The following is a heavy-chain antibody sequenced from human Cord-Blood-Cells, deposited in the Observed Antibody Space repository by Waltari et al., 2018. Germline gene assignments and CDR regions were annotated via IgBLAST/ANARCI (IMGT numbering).Heavy chain of an antibody. V-gene: IGHV3-30*18. CDR3: AKDRDGGNFDY. J-gene: IGHJ4*02. CDR1: GFTFSSDG. Sequence: QVQLVASGAGVVQPGRSLNLSCAASGFTFSSDGMPWVRQAPGKGLEWVAVISYDGSNKYYADSVKGRFTISRDNSKNTLYLQMNSLRAEDTAVYYCAKDRDGGNFDYWGQGTLVTVSS. CDR2: ISYDGSNK. D-gene: IGHD3-16*01.